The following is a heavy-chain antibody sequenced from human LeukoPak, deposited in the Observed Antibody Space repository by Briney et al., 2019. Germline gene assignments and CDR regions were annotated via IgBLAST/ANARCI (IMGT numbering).Heavy chain of an antibody. CDR2: INPSSGTT. CDR3: ARAVGTNRYYFDY. J-gene: IGHJ4*02. V-gene: IGHV1-46*01. CDR1: GYTFTSYD. Sequence: ASVKVSCKASGYTFTSYDINWVRQAPGQGLEWMGIINPSSGTTDYAQQFQGRVTLTRDTSTSTVNMELSSLRSEDTAVYYCARAVGTNRYYFDYWGQGTLVSVSA. D-gene: IGHD1-26*01.